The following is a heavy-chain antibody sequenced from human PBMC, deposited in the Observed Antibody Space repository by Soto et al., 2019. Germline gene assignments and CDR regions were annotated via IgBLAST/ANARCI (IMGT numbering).Heavy chain of an antibody. CDR3: ARDGCGGDCYSKNELDY. CDR2: ITKSTSVT. V-gene: IGHV3-48*02. Sequence: ESGGGLVQPGGSLRLSCAASGFSFNTYSMNWVRQAPGRGLEWVSYITKSTSVTYYADSVKGRFTISRDNGKNSLYLQMSSLRDDDTAVYYCARDGCGGDCYSKNELDYWGQGTLVTVAS. J-gene: IGHJ4*02. CDR1: GFSFNTYS. D-gene: IGHD2-21*01.